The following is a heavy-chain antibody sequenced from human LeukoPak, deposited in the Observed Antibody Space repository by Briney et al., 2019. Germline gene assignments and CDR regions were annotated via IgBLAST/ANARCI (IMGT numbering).Heavy chain of an antibody. V-gene: IGHV4-59*01. CDR1: GGSISSYY. D-gene: IGHD6-13*01. CDR2: IYYSGST. CDR3: ARVSSSWSDAFDI. Sequence: SETLSLTCTVSGGSISSYYWSWIRQPPGKGLEWIGYIYYSGSTNYNPSLKSRVTISVDTSKNQFSLKLSPVTAADTAVYYCARVSSSWSDAFDIWGQGTMVTVSS. J-gene: IGHJ3*02.